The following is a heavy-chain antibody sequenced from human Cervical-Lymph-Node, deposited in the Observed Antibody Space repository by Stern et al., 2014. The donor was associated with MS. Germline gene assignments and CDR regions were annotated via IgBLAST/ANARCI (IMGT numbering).Heavy chain of an antibody. CDR1: GFTFRNFW. V-gene: IGHV3-74*03. J-gene: IGHJ4*02. CDR3: TKDTYGPEDY. Sequence: EVQLVESGGGLVQPGGSLRLSCVASGFTFRNFWMHWVRQGPGKGLVCVARINRDGTTITHADSVKGRFTISRDNAKNTLYLQMNSLRVDDTAVYYCTKDTYGPEDYWGQGTSVTVSS. D-gene: IGHD3-10*01. CDR2: INRDGTTI.